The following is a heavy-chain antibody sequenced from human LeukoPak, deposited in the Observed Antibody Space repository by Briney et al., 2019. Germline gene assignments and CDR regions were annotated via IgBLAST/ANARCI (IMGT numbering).Heavy chain of an antibody. V-gene: IGHV3-21*01. CDR1: GFTFSSYS. CDR2: ISSSSNYI. J-gene: IGHJ4*02. CDR3: ARAVANSFDY. Sequence: GGSLRLSCAASGFTFSSYSMNWVRQTPGKGLECVSSISSSSNYIYYADSVRGRFTISRDNAKNPLYLQMNSLTAEDTAVYYCARAVANSFDYWGQGTLVTVSS. D-gene: IGHD5-12*01.